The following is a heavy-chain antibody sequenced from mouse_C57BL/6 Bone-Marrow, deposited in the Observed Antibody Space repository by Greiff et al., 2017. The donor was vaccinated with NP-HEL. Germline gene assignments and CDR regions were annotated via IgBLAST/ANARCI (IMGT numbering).Heavy chain of an antibody. CDR1: GYTFTSYW. Sequence: VQLQQPGAELVKPGASVKLSCKASGYTFTSYWMHWVKQRPGQGLEWIGMIHPNSGSTNYNEKFKSKATLTVDKSSSTAYMQLSSLTSEDSAVYYCARSPFTTVGRGHWYFGVWGTGTTVTVSS. J-gene: IGHJ1*03. D-gene: IGHD1-1*01. CDR2: IHPNSGST. V-gene: IGHV1-64*01. CDR3: ARSPFTTVGRGHWYFGV.